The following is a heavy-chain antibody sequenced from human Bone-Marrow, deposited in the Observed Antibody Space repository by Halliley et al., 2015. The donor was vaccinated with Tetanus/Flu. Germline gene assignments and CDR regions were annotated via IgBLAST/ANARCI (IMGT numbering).Heavy chain of an antibody. V-gene: IGHV3-53*01. J-gene: IGHJ4*02. CDR3: ARDPGLYGDFGY. CDR2: IYNSGTT. D-gene: IGHD4-17*01. Sequence: VSIIYNSGTTYYADPVGGRFTISRDSSKNTVYLQINRLRAEDTAVYYCARDPGLYGDFGYWGQGTRVTVSS.